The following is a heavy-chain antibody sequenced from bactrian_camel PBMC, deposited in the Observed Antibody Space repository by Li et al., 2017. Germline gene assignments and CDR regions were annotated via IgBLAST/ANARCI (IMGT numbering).Heavy chain of an antibody. Sequence: QLVESGGGEVQAGGSLRLSCGYTSSSYYMAWFRQAPGKEREGLASIDSDGATTYADSVKGRFIISIDNAVNTVYLQMNSLRPEDTGMYYCAADQPWSPYTCEPDSEYSGEDWGQGTQVTVS. CDR2: IDSDGAT. V-gene: IGHV3S10*01. CDR1: YTSSSYY. CDR3: AADQPWSPYTCEPDSEYSGED. D-gene: IGHD2*01. J-gene: IGHJ4*01.